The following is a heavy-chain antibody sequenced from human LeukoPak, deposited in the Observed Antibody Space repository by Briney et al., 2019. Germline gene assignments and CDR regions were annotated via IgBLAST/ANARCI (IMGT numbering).Heavy chain of an antibody. J-gene: IGHJ5*02. CDR1: GITFSTYA. Sequence: PGGSLRLSCAASGITFSTYAMTWVRQAPGKGLEWVSGISGSSGRTYYADSVKGRFTISRDNSKNTLYLQMNSLRAEDTAVYYCARDRGYCSSTSCYRWFDPWGQGTLVTVSS. V-gene: IGHV3-23*01. CDR3: ARDRGYCSSTSCYRWFDP. CDR2: ISGSSGRT. D-gene: IGHD2-2*02.